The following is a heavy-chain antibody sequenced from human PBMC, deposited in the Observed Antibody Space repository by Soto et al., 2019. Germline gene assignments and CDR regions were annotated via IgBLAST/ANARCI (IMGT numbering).Heavy chain of an antibody. D-gene: IGHD3-22*01. Sequence: ASVKVSCKASGGTLTRFINSGISWVRQAPGQGLEWMGGIIPLFGRGHYAQKFQGRVTITADESTSTAYMELSSLRFEDTAVYYCARGPDSGDYYYFYWGQGTLVTVSS. J-gene: IGHJ4*02. CDR2: IIPLFGRG. V-gene: IGHV1-69*13. CDR3: ARGPDSGDYYYFY. CDR1: GGTLTRFINSG.